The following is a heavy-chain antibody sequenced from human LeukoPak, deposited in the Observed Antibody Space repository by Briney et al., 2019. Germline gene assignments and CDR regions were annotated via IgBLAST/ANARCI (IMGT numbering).Heavy chain of an antibody. V-gene: IGHV3-74*01. CDR1: GFTFSSYW. D-gene: IGHD6-13*01. CDR3: AREGTSSSWPFDY. Sequence: GGSLRLSCAASGFTFSSYWMHWVRQAPGKGLVWVSRINSDGSSTSYADSVKGRFTISRDNSKNTLYLQMNSLRAEDTAVYYCAREGTSSSWPFDYWGQGTLVTVSS. CDR2: INSDGSST. J-gene: IGHJ4*02.